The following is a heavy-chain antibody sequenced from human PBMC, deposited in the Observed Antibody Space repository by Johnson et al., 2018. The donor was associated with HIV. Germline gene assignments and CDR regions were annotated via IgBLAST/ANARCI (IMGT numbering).Heavy chain of an antibody. CDR2: INSGGGT. D-gene: IGHD2-15*01. V-gene: IGHV3-66*01. CDR1: GFTFSSNY. CDR3: ARDSYCSGGSCSPYDAFDI. J-gene: IGHJ3*02. Sequence: EVQLVESGGGLVQPGGSLRLSCAASGFTFSSNYMTWVRQGPGKGLEWVSVINSGGGTYYADSVRGRFTISRDNSKNTLYLQMNSLRAEDTAVYYCARDSYCSGGSCSPYDAFDIWGQGTMVTVSS.